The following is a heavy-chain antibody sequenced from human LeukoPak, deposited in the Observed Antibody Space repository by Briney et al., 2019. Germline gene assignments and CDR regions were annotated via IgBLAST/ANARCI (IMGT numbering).Heavy chain of an antibody. J-gene: IGHJ5*02. D-gene: IGHD6-13*01. CDR3: ARGGYSSSWYDGKGNWFDP. CDR1: GFTFSSYE. V-gene: IGHV3-48*03. CDR2: ISSSGNTI. Sequence: GGSLRLSCAASGFTFSSYEMNWVRQAPGKGLEWVSYISSSGNTIYYADSVKGRFTISRDNAKNSLYLQMNSLRAEDTAVYYCARGGYSSSWYDGKGNWFDPWGQGTLVTVSS.